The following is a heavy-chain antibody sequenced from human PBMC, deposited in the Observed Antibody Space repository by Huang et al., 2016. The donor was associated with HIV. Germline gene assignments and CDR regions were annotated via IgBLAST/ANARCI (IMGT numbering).Heavy chain of an antibody. CDR1: DYTLTELS. CDR3: ATGFDVFFDF. J-gene: IGHJ4*02. D-gene: IGHD3-9*01. CDR2: FDPEMGET. Sequence: QVQLVQSRAEVKKPGASVKVSCKVSDYTLTELSIHWVRQPPGKGLEWMGCFDPEMGETIYAQKFQGRVTMTEDTSTETAFMELSGLRPEDTAVYYCATGFDVFFDFWGQGTLVTVSS. V-gene: IGHV1-24*01.